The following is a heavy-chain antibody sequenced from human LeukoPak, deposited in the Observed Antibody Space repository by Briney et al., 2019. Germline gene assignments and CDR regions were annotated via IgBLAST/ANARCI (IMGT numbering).Heavy chain of an antibody. CDR3: ARENWSFWELLENWFDP. D-gene: IGHD3-10*01. CDR2: ISSSSRHI. CDR1: GFTFSSYS. V-gene: IGHV3-21*01. Sequence: GGSLRLSCAASGFTFSSYSMNWVRQAPGKGLEWVSSISSSSRHIHYADSVKGRFTISRHNAKNSLYLEMNSLRAEDRAVCYCARENWSFWELLENWFDPWGQGTLVTVSS. J-gene: IGHJ5*02.